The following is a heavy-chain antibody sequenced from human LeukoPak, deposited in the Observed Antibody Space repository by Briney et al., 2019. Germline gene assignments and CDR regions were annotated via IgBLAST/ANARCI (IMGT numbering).Heavy chain of an antibody. Sequence: ASVKVSCKASGYTFTSYAMNWVRQAPGQGLEWMGWINTNTGNPTYAQGFTGRFVFSLDTSVSTAYLQISSLKAEDTAVYYCARGGGIYDSSGNPRYYYYYYMDVWGKGTTVTVSS. V-gene: IGHV7-4-1*02. D-gene: IGHD3-22*01. CDR2: INTNTGNP. J-gene: IGHJ6*03. CDR1: GYTFTSYA. CDR3: ARGGGIYDSSGNPRYYYYYYMDV.